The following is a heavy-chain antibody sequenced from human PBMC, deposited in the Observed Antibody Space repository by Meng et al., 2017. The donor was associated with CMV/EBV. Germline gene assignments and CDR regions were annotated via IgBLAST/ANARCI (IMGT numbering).Heavy chain of an antibody. D-gene: IGHD3-22*01. CDR1: AFTFSSYA. V-gene: IGHV3-30-3*01. CDR2: ISYDGSNK. Sequence: QVKAVEAGGGVVQPGRSLSLFCGASAFTFSSYALHWCRQAPGKGLEWVAVISYDGSNKYYADSVKGRFTISRDNSKNTLYLQMNSLRAEDTAVYYCARVMGYMIVDDFDIWGQGTMVTVSS. J-gene: IGHJ3*02. CDR3: ARVMGYMIVDDFDI.